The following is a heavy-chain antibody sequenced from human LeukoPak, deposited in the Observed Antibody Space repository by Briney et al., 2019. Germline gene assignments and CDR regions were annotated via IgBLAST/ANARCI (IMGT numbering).Heavy chain of an antibody. CDR2: INPNSGGT. CDR1: GYTFTGYY. J-gene: IGHJ4*02. V-gene: IGHV1-2*02. Sequence: GASVKVSCKASGYTFTGYYMHWVRQAPGQGLEWMGWINPNSGGTNYAQKFQGRVTMTRDTSISTAYMELSRLRSDDTAVYYCATPYYDSSGEPDYWGQGTLVTVSS. CDR3: ATPYYDSSGEPDY. D-gene: IGHD3-22*01.